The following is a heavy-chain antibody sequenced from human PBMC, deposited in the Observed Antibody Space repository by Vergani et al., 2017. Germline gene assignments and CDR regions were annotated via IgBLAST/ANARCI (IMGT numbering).Heavy chain of an antibody. D-gene: IGHD2-2*02. CDR2: INPNSGGT. CDR1: GYTFTGYY. J-gene: IGHJ6*02. V-gene: IGHV1-2*02. CDR3: ARADIVVVPAAITFYYYYGMDV. Sequence: QVQLVQSGAEVKKPGASVKVSCMASGYTFTGYYMHWVRQAPGQGLEWMGWINPNSGGTNYAQKFQGRVTMTRDTSISTAYMELSRLRSDDTAVYYCARADIVVVPAAITFYYYYGMDVWGQGTMVTVSS.